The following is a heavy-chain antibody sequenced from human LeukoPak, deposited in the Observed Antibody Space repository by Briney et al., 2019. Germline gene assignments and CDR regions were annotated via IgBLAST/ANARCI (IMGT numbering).Heavy chain of an antibody. CDR3: ARDRYSSMWSVFEY. CDR1: GFTFSSFG. V-gene: IGHV3-33*01. D-gene: IGHD6-13*01. CDR2: IWYDGSTK. Sequence: PGGSLRLSCAASGFTFSSFGMHWVRQSPGKGLEWVAVIWYDGSTKAYADSVKGRFTISRDNSRNTLYLQVNSLRAEDTAVYYCARDRYSSMWSVFEYWGQGALVTVSS. J-gene: IGHJ4*02.